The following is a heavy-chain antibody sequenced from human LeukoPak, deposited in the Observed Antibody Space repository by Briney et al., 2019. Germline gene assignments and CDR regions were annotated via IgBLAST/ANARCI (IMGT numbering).Heavy chain of an antibody. CDR3: ARDQSGEALVAGSLPDYVPYYYYYGMDV. J-gene: IGHJ6*02. CDR2: IIPIFGTA. V-gene: IGHV1-69*01. CDR1: GGTFSSYA. Sequence: VKVSCKASGGTFSSYAISWVRQAPGQGLEWMGGIIPIFGTASYAQKFQGRVTITADESTSTAYMELSSLRSEDTAVYYCARDQSGEALVAGSLPDYVPYYYYYGMDVWGQGTTVTVSS. D-gene: IGHD6-19*01.